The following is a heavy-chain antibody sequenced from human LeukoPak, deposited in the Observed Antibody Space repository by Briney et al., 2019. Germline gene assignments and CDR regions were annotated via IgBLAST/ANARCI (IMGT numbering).Heavy chain of an antibody. J-gene: IGHJ4*02. CDR3: ARSTLSCSTTICFTGDFDY. CDR1: GFTFSTYA. CDR2: ISDNGGRK. Sequence: GGSLRLSCAASGFTFSTYAMSWVRQAPGKGLEWVSSISDNGGRKFYADSVRGRLTISRDNSRSTLYLQMNSLRADDTAVYYCARSTLSCSTTICFTGDFDYWGQGTLVTVSS. V-gene: IGHV3-23*01. D-gene: IGHD2-2*02.